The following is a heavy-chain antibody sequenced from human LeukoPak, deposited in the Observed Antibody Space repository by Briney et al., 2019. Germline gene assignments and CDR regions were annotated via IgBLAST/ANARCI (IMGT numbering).Heavy chain of an antibody. V-gene: IGHV4-34*12. Sequence: GSLRLSCAASGFTFSDYYMSWIRQSPGKGLEWIGDIIHSGVTNYTPSLRSRVTMSVDTSKNQFSLKLSSVTAADTAVYYCARQDLLLNWFDPWGQGTLVTVTS. J-gene: IGHJ5*02. CDR2: IIHSGVT. D-gene: IGHD3-22*01. CDR1: GFTFSDYY. CDR3: ARQDLLLNWFDP.